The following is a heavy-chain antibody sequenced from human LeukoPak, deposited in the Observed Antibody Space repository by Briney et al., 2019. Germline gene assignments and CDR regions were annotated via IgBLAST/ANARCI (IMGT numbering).Heavy chain of an antibody. CDR3: ATFGSSSWYEGY. J-gene: IGHJ4*02. CDR2: FDPEDGET. V-gene: IGHV1-24*01. D-gene: IGHD6-13*01. CDR1: GYTLTELS. Sequence: ASVKVSCKVSGYTLTELSMHWVRQAPGKGLEWMGGFDPEDGETIYAQKFQGRVTMTEDTSTDTAYMELSSLRSEDTAVYYCATFGSSSWYEGYWGQGTLVTVSS.